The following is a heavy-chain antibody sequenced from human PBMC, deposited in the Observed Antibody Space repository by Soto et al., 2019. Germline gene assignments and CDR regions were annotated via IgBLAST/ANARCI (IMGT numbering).Heavy chain of an antibody. CDR3: SRSLNS. J-gene: IGHJ4*02. CDR2: INQDGSAR. Sequence: EVQLLVSGGGLVQPGGSLRLSCAASGFTFSSYAMNWVRQTPEKGLEWVANINQDGSARNYVDSVKGRFTITRDNAKNSLYLQMSSLTAEDSALYYCSRSLNSWGQGILVTVSS. CDR1: GFTFSSYA. V-gene: IGHV3-7*01.